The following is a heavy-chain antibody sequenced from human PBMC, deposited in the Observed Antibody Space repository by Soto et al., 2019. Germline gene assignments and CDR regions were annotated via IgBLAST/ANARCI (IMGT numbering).Heavy chain of an antibody. CDR1: GFSFIKFS. CDR2: IGASGDIT. Sequence: GGSLILSCGSSGFSFIKFSVILVRPAHGKGLEWVAGIGASGDITWYADSVKGRLSISRDNSKNTLYLQLNSLRFEDTAVYYCAKDDFTDRGDDYFDYWGPGTRVTVSS. D-gene: IGHD2-21*02. CDR3: AKDDFTDRGDDYFDY. J-gene: IGHJ4*02. V-gene: IGHV3-23*01.